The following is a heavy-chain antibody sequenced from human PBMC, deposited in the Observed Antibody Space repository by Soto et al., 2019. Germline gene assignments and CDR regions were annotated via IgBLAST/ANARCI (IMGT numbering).Heavy chain of an antibody. J-gene: IGHJ4*02. CDR3: ARQYAGSYRLNYFDY. Sequence: SETLSLTCTVSGGSIISSSYYWGWIRQPPGKGLEWIGTIYYSGSTYYNPSLKSRVTISVDTSKNQFSLKLSSVTAADTAVYFCARQYAGSYRLNYFDYWGQGTLVTVSS. CDR1: GGSIISSSYY. V-gene: IGHV4-39*01. D-gene: IGHD3-16*02. CDR2: IYYSGST.